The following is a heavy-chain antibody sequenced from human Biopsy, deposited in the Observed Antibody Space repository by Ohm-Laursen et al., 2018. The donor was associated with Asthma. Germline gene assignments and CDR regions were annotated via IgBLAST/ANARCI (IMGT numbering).Heavy chain of an antibody. V-gene: IGHV4-39*07. D-gene: IGHD2-21*02. CDR1: GGSITSSSYY. J-gene: IGHJ4*02. CDR3: ARGISRVTGLFDHFDS. Sequence: TLSLTCTVSGGSITSSSYYWGWIRQPPGKGMEWIGSMYHSGSTNYQPSLKSRVTISVDTSKNQFSLKLRSVTAADAAVYYCARGISRVTGLFDHFDSWGQGTLVTVSS. CDR2: MYHSGST.